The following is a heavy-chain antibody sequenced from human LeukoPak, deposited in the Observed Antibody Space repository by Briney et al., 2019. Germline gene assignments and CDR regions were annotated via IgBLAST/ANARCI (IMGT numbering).Heavy chain of an antibody. D-gene: IGHD3-22*01. V-gene: IGHV4-59*12. CDR1: GGSISSYY. CDR2: IYYSGST. J-gene: IGHJ1*01. Sequence: SETLSLTCTVSGGSISSYYWSWIRQPPGKGLEWIGSIYYSGSTYYNPSLKSRVTISVDTSKNQFSLKLSSVTAADTAVYYCARIGTHYYDTEGYFHHWGQGTLVTVSS. CDR3: ARIGTHYYDTEGYFHH.